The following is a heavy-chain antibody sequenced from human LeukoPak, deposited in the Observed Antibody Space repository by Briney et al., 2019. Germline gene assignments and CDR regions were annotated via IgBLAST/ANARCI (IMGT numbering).Heavy chain of an antibody. CDR1: GFTFSNSW. Sequence: GGSLRLSCAASGFTFSNSWMHWLRQPPGKGLVHVSRINRDGSFTDYADFVKGRFTISRDNAKNTVYLQMNSLRAEDTAVYYCARDYLFSSDYWGQGTLVTVSS. CDR3: ARDYLFSSDY. CDR2: INRDGSFT. D-gene: IGHD2/OR15-2a*01. V-gene: IGHV3-74*01. J-gene: IGHJ4*02.